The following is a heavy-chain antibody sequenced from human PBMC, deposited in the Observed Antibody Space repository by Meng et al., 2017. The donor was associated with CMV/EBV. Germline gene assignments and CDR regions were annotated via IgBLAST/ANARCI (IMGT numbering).Heavy chain of an antibody. CDR1: TFSSYA. V-gene: IGHV3-23*01. D-gene: IGHD4-17*01. J-gene: IGHJ5*02. CDR2: ISGSGGST. CDR3: AKVRGMTTVTRRGGWFDP. Sequence: TFSSYAMSWGRQAPGKGLEWVAAISGSGGSTYYADYVKGRFTISRDNSKNTLYLQMNSLRAEDTAVYYCAKVRGMTTVTRRGGWFDPWGQGTLVTVSS.